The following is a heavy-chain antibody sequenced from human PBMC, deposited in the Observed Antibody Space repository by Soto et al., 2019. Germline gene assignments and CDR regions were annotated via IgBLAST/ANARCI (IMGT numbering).Heavy chain of an antibody. CDR1: GLIFSDYH. D-gene: IGHD6-19*01. J-gene: IGHJ6*02. CDR2: IRRKANSYTT. Sequence: EVQLVESGGGLVQPGGSLRLSCAASGLIFSDYHMDWVRQASGPGLEWVGRIRRKANSYTTEYAESVKGRFTISRDDSKNSLYLQMNSLKSEDTAVYYCAMLGGWSGGSSGMDVWGQGTTVTVSS. V-gene: IGHV3-72*01. CDR3: AMLGGWSGGSSGMDV.